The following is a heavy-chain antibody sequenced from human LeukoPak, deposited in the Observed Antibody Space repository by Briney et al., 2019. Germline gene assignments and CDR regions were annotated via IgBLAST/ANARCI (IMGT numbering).Heavy chain of an antibody. CDR3: ANTDYSIF. CDR2: ITGSGGST. V-gene: IGHV3-23*01. J-gene: IGHJ4*02. CDR1: GFTFSNYG. Sequence: GGSLRFSCEASGFTFSNYGLGWAPRAPGKVLEWVSGITGSGGSTYYADSVKGRFTISRDNSKNTLYLQMNSLRAEDTAVYYCANTDYSIFWGQGTLVTVSS. D-gene: IGHD6-13*01.